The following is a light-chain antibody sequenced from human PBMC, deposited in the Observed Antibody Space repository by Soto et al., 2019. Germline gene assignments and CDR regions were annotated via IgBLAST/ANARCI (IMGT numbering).Light chain of an antibody. Sequence: EIVLTQSPATLSLSPGERATVSWRVSQSVGSYLGWYQQRPGQPPRLLIYDASNRATGIPARFSGSGSGTDFTLTISSLEPEDFAVYFCQQRGTRPPWTCGQGTKVDIK. CDR2: DAS. J-gene: IGKJ1*01. V-gene: IGKV3-11*01. CDR1: QSVGSY. CDR3: QQRGTRPPWT.